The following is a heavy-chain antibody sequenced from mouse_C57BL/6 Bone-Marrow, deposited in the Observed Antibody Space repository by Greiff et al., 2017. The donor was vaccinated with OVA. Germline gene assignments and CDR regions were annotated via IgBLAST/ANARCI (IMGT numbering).Heavy chain of an antibody. CDR2: IDPENGDT. D-gene: IGHD2-3*01. J-gene: IGHJ3*01. Sequence: EVQLQQSGAELVRPGASVKLSCTASGFNIKDDYMHWVKQRPEQGLEWIGWIDPENGDTEYASKFQGKATITADPSSNTAYLQLSSLTSEDTAVYYCTTGYDGYYSFAYWGQGTLVTVSA. CDR3: TTGYDGYYSFAY. V-gene: IGHV14-4*01. CDR1: GFNIKDDY.